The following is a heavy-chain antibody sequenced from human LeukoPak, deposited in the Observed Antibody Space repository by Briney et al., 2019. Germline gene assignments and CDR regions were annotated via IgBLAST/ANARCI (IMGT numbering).Heavy chain of an antibody. D-gene: IGHD6-13*01. CDR2: INPSGGST. Sequence: ASVKVSCKASGYTFTSYYMHWVRQAPGQGLEWMGIINPSGGSTSYAQKFQGRVTMTRDTSTSTVYMELSSLRSEDTAVYYCARGDDIAAAGTDYYYYYGMDVWGQGTTVTVSS. V-gene: IGHV1-46*01. CDR1: GYTFTSYY. J-gene: IGHJ6*02. CDR3: ARGDDIAAAGTDYYYYYGMDV.